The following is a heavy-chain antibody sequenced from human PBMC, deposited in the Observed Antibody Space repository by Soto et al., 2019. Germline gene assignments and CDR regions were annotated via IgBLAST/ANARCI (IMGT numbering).Heavy chain of an antibody. Sequence: GESLKISCKGSGDSFTTFWIGWVRQMPGKGLEWMGIIYPADSDTRYSPSFQGQVTISVDKSISTAYLQWSSLKASDTAMYFCATPYADYDYWGQGTLVTVSS. J-gene: IGHJ4*02. V-gene: IGHV5-51*01. CDR1: GDSFTTFW. D-gene: IGHD4-17*01. CDR2: IYPADSDT. CDR3: ATPYADYDY.